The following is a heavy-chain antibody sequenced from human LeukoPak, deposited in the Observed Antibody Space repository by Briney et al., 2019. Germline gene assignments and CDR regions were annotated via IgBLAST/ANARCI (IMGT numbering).Heavy chain of an antibody. CDR2: INHSGST. Sequence: SETLSLTCTVSGGSISSGGYYWSWIRQPPGKGLEWIGQINHSGSTNYNPSLKSRVTISVDTSKNQFSLKLSSVTAADTAVYYCARGGMKDIVVVPAVPNTYYFDYWGQGTLVTVSS. V-gene: IGHV4-39*07. CDR3: ARGGMKDIVVVPAVPNTYYFDY. D-gene: IGHD2-2*01. CDR1: GGSISSGGYY. J-gene: IGHJ4*02.